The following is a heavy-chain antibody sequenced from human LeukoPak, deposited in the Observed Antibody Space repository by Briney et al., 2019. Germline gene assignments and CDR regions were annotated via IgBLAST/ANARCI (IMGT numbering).Heavy chain of an antibody. D-gene: IGHD3-22*01. CDR2: INPNSGGT. V-gene: IGHV1-2*02. Sequence: ASVKVSCKASGYTFNAYYMHWVRQAPGHGLESMGWINPNSGGTNYAQNVQGRVTMTRDTSISTAYMELSRLRSDDTAVYYCARDYYDSSGFGAFDIWGQGTMVTVSS. CDR1: GYTFNAYY. J-gene: IGHJ3*02. CDR3: ARDYYDSSGFGAFDI.